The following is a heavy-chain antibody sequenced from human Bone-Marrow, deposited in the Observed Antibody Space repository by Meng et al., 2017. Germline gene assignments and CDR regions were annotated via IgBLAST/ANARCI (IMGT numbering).Heavy chain of an antibody. CDR3: ATGGPDYDSSGYYRFDY. CDR1: GGTFRTYA. J-gene: IGHJ4*02. CDR2: IIPIFATS. Sequence: GELVQVGGGVKKPGSSGKVPCKASGGTFRTYAISWVRQAPGQGLEWMGGIIPIFATSNYAQKFQGRVTITADESTSTAHMELSSLRSEDTAVYYCATGGPDYDSSGYYRFDYWGQGTLVTVSS. D-gene: IGHD3-22*01. V-gene: IGHV1-69*01.